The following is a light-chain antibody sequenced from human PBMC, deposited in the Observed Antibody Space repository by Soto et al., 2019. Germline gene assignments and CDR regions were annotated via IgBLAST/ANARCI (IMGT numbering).Light chain of an antibody. CDR2: AAS. CDR3: QQSYSTPPRT. Sequence: IQMTQSPSSLSASVGDRVTITCGASQGIRNDLDWFQQKPGKAPKLMIYAASSLQSGVPSRFSGSGSGTDFTLTISSLQPEDFATYYCQQSYSTPPRTFGQGTKVDIK. CDR1: QGIRND. V-gene: IGKV1-39*01. J-gene: IGKJ1*01.